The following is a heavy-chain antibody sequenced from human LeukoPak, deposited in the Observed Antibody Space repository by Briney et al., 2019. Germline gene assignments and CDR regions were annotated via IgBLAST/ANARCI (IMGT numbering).Heavy chain of an antibody. CDR2: IYYSGST. Sequence: PSETLSLTCTVSGGSISSYYWSWIRQPPGKGLEWIGYIYYSGSTYYNPSLKSRVTMSVDTSKNQFSLKLSSVTAVDTAVYYCARSAMVRGNWFDPWGQGTLVTVSS. D-gene: IGHD5-18*01. CDR1: GGSISSYY. J-gene: IGHJ5*02. CDR3: ARSAMVRGNWFDP. V-gene: IGHV4-59*04.